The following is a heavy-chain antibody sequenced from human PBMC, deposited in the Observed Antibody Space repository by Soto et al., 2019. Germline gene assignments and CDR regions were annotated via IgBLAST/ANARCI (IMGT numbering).Heavy chain of an antibody. V-gene: IGHV1-18*04. CDR1: GYTFTSYG. Sequence: QVQLVQSGAEVKKPGASVKVSCKASGYTFTSYGISWVRQAPGQGLEWMGWISAYNGNTNYAQKLQGRVTMTTDTSPSTAYMELRSLRSDDTAVYYCARGVTMVRGVITYYYYGMDVWGQGTTVTVSS. CDR3: ARGVTMVRGVITYYYYGMDV. CDR2: ISAYNGNT. J-gene: IGHJ6*02. D-gene: IGHD3-10*01.